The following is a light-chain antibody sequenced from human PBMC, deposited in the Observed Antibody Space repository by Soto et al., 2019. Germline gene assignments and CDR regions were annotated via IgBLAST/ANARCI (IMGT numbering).Light chain of an antibody. CDR2: ANS. V-gene: IGLV1-40*01. Sequence: QSVLTQPPSVSGAPGQRVTISCTGSSSNIGAGYDVHWYQQLPGTAPKLLIYANSNRPSWVPDRFSGSKSGTSASLAITGLQAEDEADYYCQSYDSTLSGYVFGTGTKVTVL. J-gene: IGLJ1*01. CDR3: QSYDSTLSGYV. CDR1: SSNIGAGYD.